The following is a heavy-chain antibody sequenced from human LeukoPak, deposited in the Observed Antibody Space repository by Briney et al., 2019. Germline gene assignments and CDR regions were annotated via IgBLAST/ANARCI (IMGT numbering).Heavy chain of an antibody. CDR3: ARDNQSSGWGPHYFNY. D-gene: IGHD6-19*01. CDR2: IYHSGSS. J-gene: IGHJ4*02. V-gene: IGHV4-38-2*02. Sequence: SETLSLTCTVSGYSISSGFFWGWVRQPPGKGLERIGTIYHSGSSYYNPSLKSRVTVSVDTSKNQFSLKLTSMTAADTAVYYCARDNQSSGWGPHYFNYWGQGTLVTVSS. CDR1: GYSISSGFF.